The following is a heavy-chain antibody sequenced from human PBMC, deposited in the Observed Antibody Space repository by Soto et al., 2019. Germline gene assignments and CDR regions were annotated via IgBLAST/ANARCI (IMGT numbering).Heavy chain of an antibody. D-gene: IGHD2-15*01. CDR1: GGSISSGDYY. J-gene: IGHJ4*02. V-gene: IGHV4-30-4*01. CDR3: AREVGRAAIDY. CDR2: IHYSGST. Sequence: QVQLQESGPGLVKPSQTLSLTCTVSGGSISSGDYYWSWIRQPPGKGLEWIGYIHYSGSTYYNPSLTTRVTISVATSKHQFSLKLSSVTAADTAVYYCAREVGRAAIDYWGQGTLVTVSS.